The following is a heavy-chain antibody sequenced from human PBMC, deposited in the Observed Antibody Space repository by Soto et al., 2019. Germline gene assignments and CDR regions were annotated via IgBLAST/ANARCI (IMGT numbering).Heavy chain of an antibody. Sequence: GASVKVSCKASGYTFTSYYMHWVRQAPGQGLEWMGIINPSGGSTSYAQKFQGRVTMTRDTSTSTVYMELSSLRSEDTAVYYCARDTPLTPRDYDILTGYYRPGFDYWGQGTLVTVSS. CDR1: GYTFTSYY. CDR3: ARDTPLTPRDYDILTGYYRPGFDY. V-gene: IGHV1-46*01. J-gene: IGHJ4*02. D-gene: IGHD3-9*01. CDR2: INPSGGST.